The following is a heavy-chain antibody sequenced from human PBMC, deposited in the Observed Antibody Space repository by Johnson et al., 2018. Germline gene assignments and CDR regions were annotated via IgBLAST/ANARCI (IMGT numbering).Heavy chain of an antibody. Sequence: VQLVQSGGGLVQPGGSLRLSCAASGFTFSSYAMSWVRQAPGKGLEWVSGISGSGNSTYYADAVKGRFTSSRDNCKNTLYLQMNNLKTEDTAVYYCTTAGYYYDSSGYYFNDAFDIWGQGTMVTVSS. D-gene: IGHD3-22*01. V-gene: IGHV3-23*04. J-gene: IGHJ3*02. CDR2: ISGSGNST. CDR3: TTAGYYYDSSGYYFNDAFDI. CDR1: GFTFSSYA.